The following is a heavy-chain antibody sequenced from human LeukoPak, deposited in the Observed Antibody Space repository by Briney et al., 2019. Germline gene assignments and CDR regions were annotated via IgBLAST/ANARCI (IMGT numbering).Heavy chain of an antibody. CDR1: GGSISSYY. CDR3: ARVGSGSYYNWFDP. D-gene: IGHD1-26*01. Sequence: SETLSLTCTVSGGSISSYYWSWIRQPPGKGLEWIGYIYNSGSTNHNPSLRSRVTISVDTSKNQFSLKLSSVTAADTAVYYCARVGSGSYYNWFDPWGQGTLVTVSS. J-gene: IGHJ5*02. CDR2: IYNSGST. V-gene: IGHV4-59*01.